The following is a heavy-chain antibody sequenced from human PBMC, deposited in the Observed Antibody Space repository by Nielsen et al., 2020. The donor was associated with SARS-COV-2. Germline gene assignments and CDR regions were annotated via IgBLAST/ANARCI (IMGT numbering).Heavy chain of an antibody. CDR3: ARLFPRARYDYGWGSYRFDD. J-gene: IGHJ4*02. CDR1: SGSLSGNN. V-gene: IGHV4-34*01. CDR2: ITHTGRT. Sequence: SETLSLTCGVYSGSLSGNNWSWIRQPPGKGLEWVGEITHTGRTTYNPSLKSRVTISVDTSKNQFSLKLSSVTAADTAVYYCARLFPRARYDYGWGSYRFDDWGQGTLVTVSS. D-gene: IGHD3-16*02.